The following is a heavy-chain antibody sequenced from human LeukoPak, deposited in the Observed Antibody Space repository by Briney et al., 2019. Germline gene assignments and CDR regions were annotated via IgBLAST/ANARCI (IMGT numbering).Heavy chain of an antibody. J-gene: IGHJ4*02. D-gene: IGHD6-19*01. CDR3: AKDSAAVAGRPLDY. CDR2: ISYDGSNK. Sequence: GGSLRLSCAASGFTFSSYAMHWVRQAPGKGLEGVAVISYDGSNKYYADSVKGRFTISRDNSKNTLYLQMNSLRAEDTAVYYCAKDSAAVAGRPLDYWGQGTLVTVSS. V-gene: IGHV3-30-3*01. CDR1: GFTFSSYA.